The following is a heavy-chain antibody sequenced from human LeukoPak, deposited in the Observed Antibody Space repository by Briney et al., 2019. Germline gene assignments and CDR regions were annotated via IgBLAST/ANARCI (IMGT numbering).Heavy chain of an antibody. V-gene: IGHV4-61*02. CDR1: GGSISTGSDY. J-gene: IGHJ4*02. Sequence: SQTLSLTCTVSGGSISTGSDYWSWIRQPAGKGLEWIGRIYTSGSTDYNPSLRSRVTISVDTSKNQFSLRLSSVTAADTAVYYCARVMVGVRGLHFDDWGQGTLVTVSS. CDR3: ARVMVGVRGLHFDD. CDR2: IYTSGST. D-gene: IGHD3-10*01.